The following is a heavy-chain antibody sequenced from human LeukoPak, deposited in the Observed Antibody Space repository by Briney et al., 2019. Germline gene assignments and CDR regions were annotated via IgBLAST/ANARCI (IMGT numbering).Heavy chain of an antibody. V-gene: IGHV1-69*04. CDR2: IIPILGIA. CDR3: AREPESRKEGSPTFDY. CDR1: GGTFSSYA. J-gene: IGHJ4*02. D-gene: IGHD3-10*01. Sequence: ASVKVSCKASGGTFSSYAISWVRQAPGQGLEWMGRIIPILGIANYAQKFQGRVTITADKSTSTAYMELSSLRSEDTAVYYCAREPESRKEGSPTFDYWGQGTLVTVSS.